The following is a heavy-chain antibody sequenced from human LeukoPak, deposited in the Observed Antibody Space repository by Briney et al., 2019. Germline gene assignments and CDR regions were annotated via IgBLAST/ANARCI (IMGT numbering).Heavy chain of an antibody. CDR3: ARGVVRYFDY. D-gene: IGHD3-9*01. V-gene: IGHV3-64*04. CDR1: GFTFSSYA. J-gene: IGHJ4*02. CDR2: ISSNGGST. Sequence: PGGSLRLSCSASGFTFSSYAMHWVRQAPGKGLEYVSAISSNGGSTYYADSVKGRFTISRDNAKNSLYLQMNSLRAEDTAVYYCARGVVRYFDYWGQGALVTVSS.